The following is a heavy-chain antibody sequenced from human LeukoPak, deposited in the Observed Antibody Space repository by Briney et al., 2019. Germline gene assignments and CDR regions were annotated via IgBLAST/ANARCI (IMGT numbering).Heavy chain of an antibody. D-gene: IGHD6-19*01. Sequence: GGSLRLSCAASGFTSGTYWVSWVRQAPGEGLEWVANIKQDGSEKYYVDSVRGRFTISRDNAKNSLYLQMNSLRAEDTAVYYCARDRGSSGWYEFDYWGQGTLVTVSS. V-gene: IGHV3-7*01. CDR1: GFTSGTYW. CDR3: ARDRGSSGWYEFDY. J-gene: IGHJ4*02. CDR2: IKQDGSEK.